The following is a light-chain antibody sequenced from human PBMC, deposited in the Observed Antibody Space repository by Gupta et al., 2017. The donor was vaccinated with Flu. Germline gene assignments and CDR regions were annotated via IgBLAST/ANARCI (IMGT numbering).Light chain of an antibody. CDR2: EGS. J-gene: IGLJ2*01. CDR3: CSYAGSSTVV. CDR1: SSDVGSYNL. V-gene: IGLV2-23*01. Sequence: TNSRTGTSSDVGSYNLVRWDQQHPGKTHKLMIYEGSKRPAGVSNRFSGSKSGNTASLTISGLQAEDEADYYGCSYAGSSTVVFGGGTKLTVL.